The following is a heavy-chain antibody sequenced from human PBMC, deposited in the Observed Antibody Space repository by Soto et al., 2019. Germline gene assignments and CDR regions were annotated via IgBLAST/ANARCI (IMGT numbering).Heavy chain of an antibody. V-gene: IGHV3-30-3*01. CDR3: ARDSYSPGYLCSPSD. CDR1: GFTFTSFT. D-gene: IGHD5-18*01. J-gene: IGHJ4*02. CDR2: MSYDGAIT. Sequence: PGGSLRLSCATSGFTFTSFTMHWVRQGPGKGLEWIAVMSYDGAITDYADAVKGRFTISRDNSKNTLYMQMNSLRPDDTALYYCARDSYSPGYLCSPSDSGQGVKLTVSS.